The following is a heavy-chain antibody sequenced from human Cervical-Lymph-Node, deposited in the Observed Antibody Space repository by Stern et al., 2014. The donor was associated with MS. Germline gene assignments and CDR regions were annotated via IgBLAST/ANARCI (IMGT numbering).Heavy chain of an antibody. D-gene: IGHD1-14*01. CDR2: IYPGGSET. CDR1: GYKFSIYW. V-gene: IGHV5-51*01. Sequence: VQLVQSGAELIRPGESLKISCKGSGYKFSIYWIAWVRQMPGKGLEWMGIIYPGGSETRYSPSFTGQVTMSADKSTSTAYLQWSSLNASDAAMYFCARQTTAWASDVWGQGTLVTVSS. J-gene: IGHJ4*02. CDR3: ARQTTAWASDV.